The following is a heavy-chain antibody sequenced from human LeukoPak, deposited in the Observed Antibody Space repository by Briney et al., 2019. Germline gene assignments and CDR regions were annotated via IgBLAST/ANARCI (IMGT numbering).Heavy chain of an antibody. CDR3: TTDDDFWSGPSPHDAFDI. D-gene: IGHD3-3*01. CDR2: IKSKTDGGTT. J-gene: IGHJ3*02. V-gene: IGHV3-15*01. Sequence: GGSLRLSCAASGFTFSNAWMSWVRQAPGKGLEWVGRIKSKTDGGTTDYAAPVKGRFTISRDDSKNTLSLQMNSLKTEDTAVYYCTTDDDFWSGPSPHDAFDIWGQGTMVTVSS. CDR1: GFTFSNAW.